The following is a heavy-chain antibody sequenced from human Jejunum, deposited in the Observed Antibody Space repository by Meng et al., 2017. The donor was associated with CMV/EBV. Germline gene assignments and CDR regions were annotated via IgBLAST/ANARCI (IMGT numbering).Heavy chain of an antibody. CDR1: GFTFSSFA. J-gene: IGHJ4*02. Sequence: EEQLLESGGGLVQPGGSLRLSCAATGFTFSSFAMSWVRQAPGMGLEWVSSISGSGDRTYYADSVKGRFSISRDNSENTLYLQVNSLRAEDTAIYYCAKYNGASRVFEYWGQGTLVTVSS. CDR2: ISGSGDRT. CDR3: AKYNGASRVFEY. V-gene: IGHV3-23*01. D-gene: IGHD1-1*01.